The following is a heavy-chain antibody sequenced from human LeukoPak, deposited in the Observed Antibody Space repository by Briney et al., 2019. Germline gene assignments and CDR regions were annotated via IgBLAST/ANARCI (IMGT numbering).Heavy chain of an antibody. Sequence: GASVKVSCKASGGTFSSYAISWVRQAPGQGLEWMGGIIPIFGTANYAQKFQGRVTITADESTSTAYMELGSLRSEDTAVYYCARGGMITFGGVIVPDIDYWGQGTLVTVSS. V-gene: IGHV1-69*13. J-gene: IGHJ4*02. CDR1: GGTFSSYA. CDR3: ARGGMITFGGVIVPDIDY. D-gene: IGHD3-16*02. CDR2: IIPIFGTA.